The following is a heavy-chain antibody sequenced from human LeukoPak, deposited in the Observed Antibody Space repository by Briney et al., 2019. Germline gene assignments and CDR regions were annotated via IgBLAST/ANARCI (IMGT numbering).Heavy chain of an antibody. V-gene: IGHV3-7*01. CDR2: INQDGSEQ. CDR1: GFTFTNNW. J-gene: IGHJ4*02. Sequence: GGSLRLSCAASGFTFTNNWMSWVRQAPGKGLEWVANINQDGSEQYYVDSVEGRFTISRDNAKNSLSLQMNSLRGEDTAVYYCVRALGSSSAGYWGQGTLVTVSS. CDR3: VRALGSSSAGY. D-gene: IGHD6-6*01.